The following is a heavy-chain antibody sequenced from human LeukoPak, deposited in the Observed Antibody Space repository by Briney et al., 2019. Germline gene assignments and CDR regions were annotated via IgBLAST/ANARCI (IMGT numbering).Heavy chain of an antibody. CDR3: ARPGITAFDI. D-gene: IGHD3-10*01. CDR1: GFTLSSHS. Sequence: GGSLRLSCVASGFTLSSHSINWVRQAPGKGLEWVSHISSSGSITYYGDSVRGRITISRDNAKNSVSLYMNSLRAEDSAVYYCARPGITAFDIWGQGTMVTVSS. CDR2: ISSSGSIT. V-gene: IGHV3-48*01. J-gene: IGHJ3*02.